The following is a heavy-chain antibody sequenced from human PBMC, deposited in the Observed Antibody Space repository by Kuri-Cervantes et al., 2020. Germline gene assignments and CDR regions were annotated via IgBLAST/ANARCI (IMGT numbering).Heavy chain of an antibody. Sequence: SLKISCAASGFTVSSNYMSWVRQAPGKGLEWVSGISWNSGSIGYADSVKGRFTISRDNAKNSLYLQMNSLRAEDTALYYCAKVNYYGDYGGGLDYWGQGTLVTVSS. D-gene: IGHD4-17*01. CDR3: AKVNYYGDYGGGLDY. CDR2: ISWNSGSI. V-gene: IGHV3-9*01. J-gene: IGHJ4*02. CDR1: GFTVSSNY.